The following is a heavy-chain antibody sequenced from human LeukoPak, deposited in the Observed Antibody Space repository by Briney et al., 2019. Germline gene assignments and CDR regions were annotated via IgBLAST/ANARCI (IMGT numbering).Heavy chain of an antibody. CDR1: GGSISSYY. J-gene: IGHJ4*02. Sequence: SETLSLTCTVPGGSISSYYWSWIPKPPGKGPGWIGYIYYSGSTNYNPSLQSRVTISVDTSKNQFSLKLSSVTAADTAVYYCAREGQWLPGFDYWGQGTLVTVSS. CDR3: AREGQWLPGFDY. CDR2: IYYSGST. V-gene: IGHV4-59*01. D-gene: IGHD6-19*01.